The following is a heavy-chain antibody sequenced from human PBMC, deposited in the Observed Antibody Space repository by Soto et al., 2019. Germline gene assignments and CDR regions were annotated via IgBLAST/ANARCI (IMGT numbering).Heavy chain of an antibody. CDR2: ISAYNANA. CDR1: GYTFRNFG. CDR3: ARDNSYFDD. J-gene: IGHJ4*02. Sequence: QIQLLQSGAEVKKPGASVKVTCKASGYTFRNFGISWVRQAPGLGLEWMGWISAYNANAKYAQKFQGRLTMTADTSTSTAYMELRSLRSDDTAVYYCARDNSYFDDWGQGTLVTVSS. V-gene: IGHV1-18*01.